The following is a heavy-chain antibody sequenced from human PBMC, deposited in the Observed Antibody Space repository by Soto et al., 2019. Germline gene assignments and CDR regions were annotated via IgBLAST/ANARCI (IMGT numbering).Heavy chain of an antibody. V-gene: IGHV4-59*01. D-gene: IGHD5-18*01. CDR2: IYYSGST. Sequence: SETLSLTCTVSGGSISSYYWSWIRQPPGKGLEWLGYIYYSGSTNYNPSLKSRVTISVDTSKNQFSLKLSSVTAADTAVYYCARTGDTAMVTGDYYYYGMDVWGQGTTVTVSS. J-gene: IGHJ6*02. CDR1: GGSISSYY. CDR3: ARTGDTAMVTGDYYYYGMDV.